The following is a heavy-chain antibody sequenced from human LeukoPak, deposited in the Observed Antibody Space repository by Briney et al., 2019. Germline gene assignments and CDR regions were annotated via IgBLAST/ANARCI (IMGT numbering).Heavy chain of an antibody. CDR2: FIPIFGTA. V-gene: IGHV1-69*13. J-gene: IGHJ4*02. Sequence: SVKVSCKASGGTFSSYAISWVRQAPGQGLEWMGGFIPIFGTANYAQKFQGRVTITADESTSTAYMELSSLRSEDTAVYYCARDLSNMVGATSSYCLLDYWGQGTLVTVSS. D-gene: IGHD1-26*01. CDR1: GGTFSSYA. CDR3: ARDLSNMVGATSSYCLLDY.